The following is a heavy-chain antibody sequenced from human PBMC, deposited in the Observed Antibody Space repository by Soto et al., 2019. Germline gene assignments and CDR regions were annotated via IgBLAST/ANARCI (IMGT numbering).Heavy chain of an antibody. CDR3: AKEGSSDWPPYGYHYGMDV. CDR2: ISYDGSNK. Sequence: QVQLVESGGGVVQSGRSLRLSCAASGFTFSSYGMHWVRQAPGKGLEWVAGISYDGSNKYNADSVKSRFTISRDNSKNTLYLQMNSLRAEDTAVYYCAKEGSSDWPPYGYHYGMDVGGQGTTVTVSS. V-gene: IGHV3-30*18. CDR1: GFTFSSYG. J-gene: IGHJ6*02. D-gene: IGHD6-13*01.